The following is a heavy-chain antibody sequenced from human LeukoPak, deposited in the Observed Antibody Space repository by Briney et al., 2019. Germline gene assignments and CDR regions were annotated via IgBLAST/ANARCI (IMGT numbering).Heavy chain of an antibody. CDR1: GGTFSSYA. J-gene: IGHJ4*02. V-gene: IGHV1-69*13. CDR2: IIPIFGTA. Sequence: SVKVSCKASGGTFSSYAISWVRQAPGQGLEWMGGIIPIFGTANYAQKFQGRVTITADESTSTAYMELSSLRSEDTAVYYCARDSSGWYVSFDYWGQGTLVTVSS. D-gene: IGHD6-19*01. CDR3: ARDSSGWYVSFDY.